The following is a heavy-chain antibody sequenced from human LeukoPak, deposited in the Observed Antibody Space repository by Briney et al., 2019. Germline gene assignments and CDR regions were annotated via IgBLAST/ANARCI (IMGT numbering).Heavy chain of an antibody. J-gene: IGHJ6*02. Sequence: ASVTVSCKASGGTFSNYAISWVRQAPGQGLEWMGWISAYNGNTNYAQKLQGRVTMTTDTSTSTAYMELRSLRSDDTAVYYCARERAYGTYYDFWSGYYYYYGMDVWGQGTTVTVSS. CDR1: GGTFSNYA. D-gene: IGHD3-3*01. V-gene: IGHV1-18*01. CDR2: ISAYNGNT. CDR3: ARERAYGTYYDFWSGYYYYYGMDV.